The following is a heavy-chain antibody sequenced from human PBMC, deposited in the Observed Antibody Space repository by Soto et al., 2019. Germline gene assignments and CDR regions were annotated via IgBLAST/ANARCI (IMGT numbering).Heavy chain of an antibody. V-gene: IGHV1-69*01. CDR3: ARGAIVAVPAALSSYHDYTNCRFDS. Sequence: QVQLAQSGAEMTKPGSSVKVSCRASGGSFSDFAFSWVRQAPGQGLEWMGGIIPMFAATKYAQRLQDRVTITADESTNTVYLALNSLTSEDTAIYYCARGAIVAVPAALSSYHDYTNCRFDSWGQGTLVTVSS. CDR2: IIPMFAAT. D-gene: IGHD2-15*01. J-gene: IGHJ4*02. CDR1: GGSFSDFA.